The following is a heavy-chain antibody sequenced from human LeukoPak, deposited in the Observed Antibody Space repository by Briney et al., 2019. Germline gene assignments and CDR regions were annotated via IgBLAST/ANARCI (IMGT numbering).Heavy chain of an antibody. Sequence: SETLSLTCAVYGGSFSGYYWSWIRQPPGKGLEWIGEINHSGSTNYNPSLKSRVTISVDTFKNQFSLKLSSVTAADTAVYYCARENIGDYGGNKSFDYWGQGTLVTVSS. J-gene: IGHJ4*02. D-gene: IGHD4-23*01. CDR3: ARENIGDYGGNKSFDY. V-gene: IGHV4-34*01. CDR1: GGSFSGYY. CDR2: INHSGST.